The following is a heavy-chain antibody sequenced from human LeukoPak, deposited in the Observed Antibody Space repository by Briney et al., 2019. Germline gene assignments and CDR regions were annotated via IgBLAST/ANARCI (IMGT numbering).Heavy chain of an antibody. CDR3: ARDLNGSGSYLRGDYYYGMDV. V-gene: IGHV1-46*01. D-gene: IGHD3-10*01. CDR1: GYTFTSYY. Sequence: ASVKVSCKASGYTFTSYYIHWVRQAPGQGLEWMGIINPSGGSTSYAQKFQGRVTMTRDTSTSTVYMELSSLRSEDTAVHYCARDLNGSGSYLRGDYYYGMDVWGQGTTVTVSS. CDR2: INPSGGST. J-gene: IGHJ6*02.